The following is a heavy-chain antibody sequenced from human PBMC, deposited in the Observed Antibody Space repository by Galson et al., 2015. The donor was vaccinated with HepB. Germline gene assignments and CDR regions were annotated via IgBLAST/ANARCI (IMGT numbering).Heavy chain of an antibody. D-gene: IGHD2-2*01. V-gene: IGHV1-69*04. CDR2: IIPIIGIA. CDR3: ARVRNILVMPAVPSHLFHI. Sequence: SVKVSCKASGYTFSSYDISWVRQAPGQGLEWMGRIIPIIGIANYAQKIQGRVTITADKSTSTAYMELRSLRSEDTAVYYCARVRNILVMPAVPSHLFHICSHRTMVT. CDR1: GYTFSSYD. J-gene: IGHJ3*02.